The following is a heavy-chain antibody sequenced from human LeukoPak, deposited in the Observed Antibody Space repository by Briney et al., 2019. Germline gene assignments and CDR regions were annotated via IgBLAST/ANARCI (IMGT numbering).Heavy chain of an antibody. CDR2: IYYSGST. V-gene: IGHV4-39*01. D-gene: IGHD3-10*01. Sequence: SETLSLTCTVSGGSVSSSSYYWGWIRQPPGKGLEWIGNIYYSGSTYYNPSLKSRVTISVDTSKNQFSLKLSSVTAADTAVYYCAGHPGGIYSMDVWGQGTTVTVSS. CDR1: GGSVSSSSYY. CDR3: AGHPGGIYSMDV. J-gene: IGHJ6*02.